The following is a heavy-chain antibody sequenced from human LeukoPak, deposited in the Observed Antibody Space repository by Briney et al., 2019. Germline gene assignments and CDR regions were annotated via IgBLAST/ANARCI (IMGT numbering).Heavy chain of an antibody. J-gene: IGHJ5*02. V-gene: IGHV4-34*01. CDR2: INHSGST. Sequence: PSETLSLTCAVYGGSLSGYYWSWIRQPPGKGLEWIGEINHSGSTNYNPSLKSRVTISVDTSKNQFSLKLSSVTAADTAVYYCARRFRVPFDPWGQGTLVTVSS. D-gene: IGHD2-2*01. CDR1: GGSLSGYY. CDR3: ARRFRVPFDP.